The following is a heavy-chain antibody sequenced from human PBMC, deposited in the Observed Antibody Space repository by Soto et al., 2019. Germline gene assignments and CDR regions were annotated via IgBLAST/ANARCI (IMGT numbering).Heavy chain of an antibody. V-gene: IGHV1-69*06. Sequence: ASVKVSYKASGGTFSSYAISRVRQAPGQGLEWMGGIIPIFGTANYAQKFQGRVTITADKSTSTAYMELSSLRSEDTAVYYCARGHRSGSGYNYGMDVWGQGTTVTVSS. CDR1: GGTFSSYA. CDR3: ARGHRSGSGYNYGMDV. CDR2: IIPIFGTA. J-gene: IGHJ6*02. D-gene: IGHD6-25*01.